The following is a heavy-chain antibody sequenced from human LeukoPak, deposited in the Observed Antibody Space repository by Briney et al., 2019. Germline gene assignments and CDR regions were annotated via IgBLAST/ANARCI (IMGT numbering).Heavy chain of an antibody. V-gene: IGHV4-39*01. CDR1: GGSISTSSYY. J-gene: IGHJ4*02. Sequence: SETLSLTCTVSGGSISTSSYYWGWIRQPPGKGLEWVGSMYYSGSTYYNPSLKSRVTISADTSKNQFSLKLSSVTAADTAVYYCARLSIFGVVPDYWGQGTLVTVSS. CDR2: MYYSGST. D-gene: IGHD3-3*01. CDR3: ARLSIFGVVPDY.